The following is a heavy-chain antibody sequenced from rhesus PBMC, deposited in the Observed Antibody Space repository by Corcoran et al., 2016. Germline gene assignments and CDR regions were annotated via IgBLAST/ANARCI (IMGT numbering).Heavy chain of an antibody. D-gene: IGHD4-23*01. CDR2: IGGDSSYT. J-gene: IGHJ6*01. V-gene: IGHV3-115*02. CDR3: ARHEYSNYRGLDS. Sequence: EVQLAESGGGLVQPGGSLRLSCAASGFTFSGYEMHWVRQAPGKGLESVSVIGGDSSYTHYADSVKGRFTISRDNAKNSLSLQMNSLRAEDTAVYYCARHEYSNYRGLDSWGQGVVVTVSS. CDR1: GFTFSGYE.